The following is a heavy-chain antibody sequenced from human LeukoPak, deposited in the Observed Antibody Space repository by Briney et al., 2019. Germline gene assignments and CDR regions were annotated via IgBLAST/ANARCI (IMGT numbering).Heavy chain of an antibody. CDR3: ARAEGGSSFEAFDY. CDR1: GYSISSGYY. Sequence: SETLSLTCAVSGYSISSGYYWGWIRQPPGKGLEWIGSIYHSGSTYYNPSLKSRVTISVDTSKNQFSLRLSSVTAADTAVYYCARAEGGSSFEAFDYWGQGTLVTVSS. CDR2: IYHSGST. J-gene: IGHJ4*02. V-gene: IGHV4-38-2*01. D-gene: IGHD6-6*01.